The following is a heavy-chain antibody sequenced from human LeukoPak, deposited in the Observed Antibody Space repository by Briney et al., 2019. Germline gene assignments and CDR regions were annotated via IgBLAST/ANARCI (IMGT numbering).Heavy chain of an antibody. V-gene: IGHV1-69*04. CDR2: IIPILGIA. CDR3: ARGTIAVAELDY. D-gene: IGHD6-19*01. CDR1: GGTFSSYA. J-gene: IGHJ4*02. Sequence: ASVKVSCKASGGTFSSYAISWVRQAPGQGLEWMGRIIPILGIANYAQKFQGRVTITADKSTSTAYMELSSLRSEDTAVYYCARGTIAVAELDYRGQGTLVTVSS.